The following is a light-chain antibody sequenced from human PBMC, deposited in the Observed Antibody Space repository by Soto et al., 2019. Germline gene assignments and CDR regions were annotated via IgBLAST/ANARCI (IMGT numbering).Light chain of an antibody. Sequence: DIQMTQSPSAMSASVGDRITITCRASQDIRNYLAWFQQRPGNVPKRLIFSASSLQSGVPSRLSGSGSGTEFTLTISSLQPEDLATYYCLQSYTYPWTFGQGTKVDIK. J-gene: IGKJ1*01. CDR2: SAS. V-gene: IGKV1-17*03. CDR3: LQSYTYPWT. CDR1: QDIRNY.